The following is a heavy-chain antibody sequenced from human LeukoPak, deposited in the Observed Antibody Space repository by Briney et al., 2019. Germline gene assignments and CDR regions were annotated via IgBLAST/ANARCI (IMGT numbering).Heavy chain of an antibody. CDR2: ISGSGGSR. CDR3: AKDLVTGSLDY. CDR1: GFTFSSYA. J-gene: IGHJ4*02. Sequence: HPGGSLRLSCAASGFTFSSYAMTWVRQAPGKGLEWVSSISGSGGSRDYADSVKGRFTISRDNSKNTLYLQMTSLRAEDTAVYYCAKDLVTGSLDYWGQETLVTVSS. D-gene: IGHD3-10*01. V-gene: IGHV3-23*01.